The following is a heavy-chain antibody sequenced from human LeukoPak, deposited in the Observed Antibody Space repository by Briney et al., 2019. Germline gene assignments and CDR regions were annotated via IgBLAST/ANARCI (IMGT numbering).Heavy chain of an antibody. CDR3: ARVLWFGELLF. V-gene: IGHV3-7*01. J-gene: IGHJ4*02. Sequence: GGSLRLSCAASGFTFSSYWMSWVRQAPGKGLEWVANIKQDGSGKYYVDSVKGRFTISRDNAKNSLYLQMNSLRAEDTAVYYCARVLWFGELLFWGQGTLVTVSS. CDR1: GFTFSSYW. D-gene: IGHD3-10*01. CDR2: IKQDGSGK.